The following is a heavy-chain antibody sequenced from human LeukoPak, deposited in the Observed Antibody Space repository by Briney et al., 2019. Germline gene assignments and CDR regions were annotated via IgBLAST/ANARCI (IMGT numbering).Heavy chain of an antibody. V-gene: IGHV3-23*01. J-gene: IGHJ4*02. D-gene: IGHD7-27*01. CDR2: ITGSGESGDRT. CDR1: GFTFSSYA. CDR3: AKDLRFGSRRTGGFDY. Sequence: GGSLRLSCAASGFTFSSYAMSWVRQAPGKGLEWVSAITGSGESGDRTYYADSVKGRFTISRDNSKSTLYLQMNSLRAEDTAVYYCAKDLRFGSRRTGGFDYWGQGTLVTVSS.